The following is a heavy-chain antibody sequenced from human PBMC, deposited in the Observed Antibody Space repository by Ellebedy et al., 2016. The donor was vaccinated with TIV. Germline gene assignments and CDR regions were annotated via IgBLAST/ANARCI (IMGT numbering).Heavy chain of an antibody. Sequence: GESLKISCAASGFIFSSYWMHWVRQSPGKGLEWVSRINSDGSSIIYADSVKGRFTISRDNAKKTLYLEMSGLRSDDTAVYYCARESVRYFDWDYWGQGTLVAV. V-gene: IGHV3-74*01. CDR1: GFIFSSYW. D-gene: IGHD3-9*01. CDR3: ARESVRYFDWDY. CDR2: INSDGSSI. J-gene: IGHJ4*02.